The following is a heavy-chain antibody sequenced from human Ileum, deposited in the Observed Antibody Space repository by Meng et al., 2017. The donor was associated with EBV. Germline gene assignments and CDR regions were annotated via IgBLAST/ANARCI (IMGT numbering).Heavy chain of an antibody. Sequence: LQDSGPGLVKPSETLSLTCGVSGGSVSSGGNYWSWIRQPPGKGLEWIGYIYNSGSTNYNPSLKSRVTISVDTSKNQFSLKLSSVTAADTAVYYCARDGYSSGSDWGQGTLVTVS. CDR1: GGSVSSGGNY. J-gene: IGHJ4*02. D-gene: IGHD6-19*01. CDR3: ARDGYSSGSD. V-gene: IGHV4-61*08. CDR2: IYNSGST.